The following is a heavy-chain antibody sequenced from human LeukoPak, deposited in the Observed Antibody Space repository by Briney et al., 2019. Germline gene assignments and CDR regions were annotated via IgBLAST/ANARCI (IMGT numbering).Heavy chain of an antibody. CDR3: ARDFSSSWAFDY. V-gene: IGHV3-7*01. D-gene: IGHD6-13*01. J-gene: IGHJ4*02. CDR2: IKQDGGEK. Sequence: QTGGSLRLSCLTSGFTFDDYSMTWVRQAPGKGLEWVANIKQDGGEKYYVDSVKGRFTLSRDNAKNSLYLQMNSLRPEDTAIYYCARDFSSSWAFDYWGQGTLVTVSS. CDR1: GFTFDDYS.